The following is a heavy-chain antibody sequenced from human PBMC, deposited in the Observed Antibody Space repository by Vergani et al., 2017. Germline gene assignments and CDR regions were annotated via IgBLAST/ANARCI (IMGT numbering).Heavy chain of an antibody. CDR3: ARVVSTNSRIAVAGKLDY. CDR1: GGSVSSGSYY. CDR2: IYYSGST. V-gene: IGHV4-61*01. J-gene: IGHJ4*02. Sequence: QVQLQESGPGLVKPSETLSLTCTVSGGSVSSGSYYWRWIRQPPGKGLEWIGYIYYSGSTNYNPSLKSRVTISVDTSKNQFSLKLSSVTAADTSVYYCARVVSTNSRIAVAGKLDYWGQGTLVTVSS. D-gene: IGHD6-19*01.